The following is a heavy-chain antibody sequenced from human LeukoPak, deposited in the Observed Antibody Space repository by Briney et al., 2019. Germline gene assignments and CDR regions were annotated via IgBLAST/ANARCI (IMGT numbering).Heavy chain of an antibody. V-gene: IGHV4-31*03. CDR2: IYYSGST. CDR1: GGSISSGGYY. Sequence: SETLSLTCTVSGGSISSGGYYWSWIRQHPGKGLEWIGYIYYSGSTYYNPSLKSRVTISVDTSKNQFSLKLSSVTAADTAVYYCARGVGSSWYWFDPWGQGTLVTVSS. CDR3: ARGVGSSWYWFDP. J-gene: IGHJ5*02. D-gene: IGHD6-13*01.